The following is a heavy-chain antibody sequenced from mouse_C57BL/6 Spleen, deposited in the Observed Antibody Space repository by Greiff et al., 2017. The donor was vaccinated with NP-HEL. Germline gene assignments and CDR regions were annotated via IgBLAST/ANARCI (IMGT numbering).Heavy chain of an antibody. CDR1: GYTFTDYY. CDR3: ARCHYGSSYWYFDV. J-gene: IGHJ1*03. CDR2: IFPGSGST. V-gene: IGHV1-75*01. Sequence: QVQLKESGPELVKPGASVKISCKASGYTFTDYYINWVKQRPGQGLEWIGWIFPGSGSTYYNEKFKGKATLTVDKSSSTAYMLLSSLTSEDSAVYFCARCHYGSSYWYFDVWGTGTTVTVSS. D-gene: IGHD1-1*01.